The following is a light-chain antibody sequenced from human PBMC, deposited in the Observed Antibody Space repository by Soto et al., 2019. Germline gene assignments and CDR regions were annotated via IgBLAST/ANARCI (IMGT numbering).Light chain of an antibody. CDR3: GSYRGSSTLV. V-gene: IGLV2-14*01. J-gene: IGLJ1*01. CDR2: EVS. CDR1: SSDVGDYNY. Sequence: QSALTQPASVSGSPGQSITISCTGTSSDVGDYNYVSWYQQHPGKAPKLLIYEVSNRPSGASHRFSGSKSGNTASLTISGLQAEDEADYYCGSYRGSSTLVFGTGTKLTVL.